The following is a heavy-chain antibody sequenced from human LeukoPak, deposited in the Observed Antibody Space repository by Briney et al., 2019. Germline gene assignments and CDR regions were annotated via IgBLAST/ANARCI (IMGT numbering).Heavy chain of an antibody. V-gene: IGHV3-48*01. CDR2: ISSSSSTI. CDR1: GFTFSSYS. D-gene: IGHD2-15*01. Sequence: GGCLRLSCAASGFTFSSYSMNWVGQAPGKGLEWVSYISSSSSTIYYADSVKGRFTISRDNAKNSLYLQMNSLRAEDTAVYYCARDGNYYYYYYMDVWGKGTTVTVSS. J-gene: IGHJ6*03. CDR3: ARDGNYYYYYYMDV.